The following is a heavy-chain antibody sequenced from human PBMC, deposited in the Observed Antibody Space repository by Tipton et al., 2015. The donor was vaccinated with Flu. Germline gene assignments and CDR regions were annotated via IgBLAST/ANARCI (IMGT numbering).Heavy chain of an antibody. CDR2: IRQDGNEK. CDR3: VGRGDYFDY. V-gene: IGHV3-7*01. D-gene: IGHD4-17*01. Sequence: QLVQSGGGLVQPGGSLRLSCAASGFSFSSYWMSWVRQAPGKGLEWVANIRQDGNEKYYLDSVKGRFTISRDNAKNSVYLQMNSLRDEDTAIYYCVGRGDYFDYWGQGTLVTVSS. CDR1: GFSFSSYW. J-gene: IGHJ4*02.